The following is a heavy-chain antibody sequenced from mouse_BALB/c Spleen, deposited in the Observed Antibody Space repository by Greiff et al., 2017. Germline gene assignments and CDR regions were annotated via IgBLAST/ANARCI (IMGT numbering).Heavy chain of an antibody. D-gene: IGHD2-3*01. Sequence: EVMLVESGGGLVKPGGSLKLSCAASGFTFSSYTMSWVRQTPEKRLEWVATISSGGGNTYYPDSVKGRFTISRDNAKNNLYLQMSSLRSEDTALYYCARSIYDGLFAYWGQGTLVTVSA. J-gene: IGHJ3*01. CDR1: GFTFSSYT. CDR3: ARSIYDGLFAY. CDR2: ISSGGGNT. V-gene: IGHV5-9*03.